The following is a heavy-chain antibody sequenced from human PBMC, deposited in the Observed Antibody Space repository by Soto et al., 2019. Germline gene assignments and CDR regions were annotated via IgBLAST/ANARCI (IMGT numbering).Heavy chain of an antibody. CDR3: AKVQNPFKLAGTDFDY. Sequence: EVQLLESGGGLVQPGGSLRLSCAASGFAFSNYALSWVRQAPGKGLEWVSVISGSGDANYADSVRGRFTISRDNSKNTLYLQMKSLRADDTAMYHCAKVQNPFKLAGTDFDYWGQGTLVTVSS. D-gene: IGHD6-19*01. J-gene: IGHJ4*02. CDR1: GFAFSNYA. CDR2: ISGSGDA. V-gene: IGHV3-23*01.